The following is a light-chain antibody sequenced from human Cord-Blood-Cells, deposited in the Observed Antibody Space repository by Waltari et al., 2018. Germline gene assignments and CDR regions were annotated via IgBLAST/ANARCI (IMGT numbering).Light chain of an antibody. CDR1: QSISSY. J-gene: IGKJ3*01. CDR3: QQSYSTPFT. V-gene: IGKV1-39*01. Sequence: IQLTQSPSSLSASVGDRVTITCRARQSISSYLNWYQQKPGKAPKLLIYAASSLQSGVPSRFSGSGSGTDFTLTISSLQPEDFATHYCQQSYSTPFTFGPGTKVDIK. CDR2: AAS.